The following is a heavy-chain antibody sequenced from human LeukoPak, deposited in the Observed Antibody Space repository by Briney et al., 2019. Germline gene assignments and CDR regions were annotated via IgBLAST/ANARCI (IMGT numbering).Heavy chain of an antibody. CDR2: IYHSGST. J-gene: IGHJ4*02. CDR3: ARTIAAADPFDY. D-gene: IGHD6-13*01. CDR1: GGSFSGYY. Sequence: SETLSLTCAVYGGSFSGYYWSWIRQPPGKGLEWIGEIYHSGSTNYNPSLKSRVTISVDKSKNQFSLKLSSVTAADTAVYYCARTIAAADPFDYWGQGTLVTVSS. V-gene: IGHV4-34*01.